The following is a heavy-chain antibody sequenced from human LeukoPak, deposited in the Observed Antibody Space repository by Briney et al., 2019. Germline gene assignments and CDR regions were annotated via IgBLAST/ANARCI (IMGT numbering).Heavy chain of an antibody. CDR1: GYTFTGYY. V-gene: IGHV1-2*06. J-gene: IGHJ4*02. CDR2: INPNSGGT. Sequence: ASVKVSCKASGYTFTGYYMHWVRQAPGRGLGWMGRINPNSGGTNYAQKFQGRVTMTRDTSISTAYMELSRLRSDDTAVYYCARTSHYDILTGYLVYYFDYWGQGTLVTVSS. CDR3: ARTSHYDILTGYLVYYFDY. D-gene: IGHD3-9*01.